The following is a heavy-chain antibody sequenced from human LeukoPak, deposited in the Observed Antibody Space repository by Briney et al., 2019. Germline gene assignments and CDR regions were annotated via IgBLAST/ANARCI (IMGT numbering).Heavy chain of an antibody. CDR3: ATGTYSSTWTPPKFDF. CDR2: INEDGTEI. CDR1: GFTFSRYW. D-gene: IGHD6-13*01. Sequence: PGGSLRLSCAASGFTFSRYWMNWIRQAPGKGLEWVANINEDGTEIYYIDAVRGRFTISRDNAKNSLFLQMNSLRGEDTAFYYCATGTYSSTWTPPKFDFWGRGTLVTVSS. J-gene: IGHJ4*02. V-gene: IGHV3-7*01.